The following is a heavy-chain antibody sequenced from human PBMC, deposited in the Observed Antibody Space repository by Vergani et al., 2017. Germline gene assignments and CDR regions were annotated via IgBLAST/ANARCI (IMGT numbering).Heavy chain of an antibody. CDR2: INPNSGGT. CDR1: RYTFTGYY. J-gene: IGHJ4*02. D-gene: IGHD3-10*01. CDR3: ARVPLRLYXFEGFGELPYYFDY. V-gene: IGHV1-2*02. Sequence: QVQLVQSGAEVKKPGASVKVSCKASRYTFTGYYMHWVRQAPGQGLEWMGWINPNSGGTNYAQRFQGRVTMTRDTSISTAYMELSRLRSDDTAVYYCARVPLRLYXFEGFGELPYYFDYWGQGTLVTVSS.